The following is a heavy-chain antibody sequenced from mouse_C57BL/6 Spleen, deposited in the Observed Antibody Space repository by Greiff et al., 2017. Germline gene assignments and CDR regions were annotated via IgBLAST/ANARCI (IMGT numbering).Heavy chain of an antibody. CDR2: IDPENGDT. D-gene: IGHD2-1*01. CDR3: TAYGNYDD. Sequence: VQLQQSGAELVRPGASVKLSCTASGFIIKDDYMHWVKQRPEQGLEWIGWIDPENGDTEYAPKFQGKATITADTSSNTAYLQLSSLTSEDTAVYYCTAYGNYDDWGQGTTLTVSS. CDR1: GFIIKDDY. V-gene: IGHV14-4*01. J-gene: IGHJ2*01.